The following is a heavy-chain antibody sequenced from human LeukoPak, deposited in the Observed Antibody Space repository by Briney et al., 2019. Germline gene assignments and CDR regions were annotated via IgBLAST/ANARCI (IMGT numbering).Heavy chain of an antibody. V-gene: IGHV3-30*18. CDR3: AKDLGIAVAGTNLYYGMDV. Sequence: GGSLRLSCAASGFTFSNYWMSWVRQAPGKGLEWVAVISYDGSNKYYADSVKGRFTISRDNSKNTLYLQMNSLRAEDTAVYYCAKDLGIAVAGTNLYYGMDVWGQGTTVTVSS. D-gene: IGHD6-19*01. CDR1: GFTFSNYW. CDR2: ISYDGSNK. J-gene: IGHJ6*02.